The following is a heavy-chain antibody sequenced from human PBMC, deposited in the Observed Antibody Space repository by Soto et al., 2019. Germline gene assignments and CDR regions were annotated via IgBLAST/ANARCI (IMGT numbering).Heavy chain of an antibody. CDR3: AKPNRSSQGGYFDY. CDR1: GFTFSSYG. D-gene: IGHD6-13*01. Sequence: GGSLRLSCAASGFTFSSYGMHWVRQAPGKGLEWVAVIWYDGSNKYYADSVKGRFTISRDNSKNTLYLQMNSLRAEDTAVYYCAKPNRSSQGGYFDYWGQGTLVTVPS. J-gene: IGHJ4*02. V-gene: IGHV3-33*06. CDR2: IWYDGSNK.